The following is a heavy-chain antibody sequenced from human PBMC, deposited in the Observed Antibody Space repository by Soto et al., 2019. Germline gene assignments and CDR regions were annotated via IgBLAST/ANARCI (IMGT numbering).Heavy chain of an antibody. CDR1: GFTFSSYW. V-gene: IGHV3-7*01. D-gene: IGHD3-3*01. Sequence: GGSLRLSCAASGFTFSSYWMSWVRQAPGKGLKWVANIKQDGSEKYYVDSVKGRFTISRDNAKNSLYLQMNSLRAEDTAVYYCARVFKYDFWSGYYPDAFDIWGQGTMVTVSS. CDR2: IKQDGSEK. J-gene: IGHJ3*02. CDR3: ARVFKYDFWSGYYPDAFDI.